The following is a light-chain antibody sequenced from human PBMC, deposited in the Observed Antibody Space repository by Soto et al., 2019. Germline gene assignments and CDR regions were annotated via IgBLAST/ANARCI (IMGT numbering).Light chain of an antibody. J-gene: IGLJ1*01. CDR2: EVT. Sequence: QSALTQPPSVSGSPGQSITISCTGSSSDVGRYRYVAWYQHHPGKAPKLMIYEVTNRPSGISNRFSGSTSGNTASLTISGLQAEDEADYFCASYTTSSTLVFGTGTELTVL. V-gene: IGLV2-14*01. CDR1: SSDVGRYRY. CDR3: ASYTTSSTLV.